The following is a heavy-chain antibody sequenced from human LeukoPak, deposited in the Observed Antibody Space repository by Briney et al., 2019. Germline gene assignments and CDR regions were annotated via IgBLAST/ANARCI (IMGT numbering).Heavy chain of an antibody. CDR3: ARVVDYYDSSGFDY. D-gene: IGHD3-22*01. V-gene: IGHV4-30-4*01. CDR1: GGSISSGDYY. CDR2: IYYSGST. Sequence: PSETLSLTCTVSGGSISSGDYYWSWIRQPPGKGLEWIVYIYYSGSTYYNPSLKSRVTISVDTSKNQFSLKLSSVTAADTAVYYCARVVDYYDSSGFDYWGQGTLVTVSS. J-gene: IGHJ4*02.